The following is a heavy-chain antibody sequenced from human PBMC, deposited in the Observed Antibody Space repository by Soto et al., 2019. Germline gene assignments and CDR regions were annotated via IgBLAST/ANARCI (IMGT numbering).Heavy chain of an antibody. CDR1: GGSISSGNYY. V-gene: IGHV4-30-4*01. CDR2: ILYSGST. D-gene: IGHD2-2*01. J-gene: IGHJ4*02. Sequence: SETLSLTCTVSGGSISSGNYYWTWIRQPPGKGLEWIGYILYSGSTSYNPSLKSRVTIAVDTSKNQFSLKLSSVTAADTAVYYCARTAGNVYQLLFSYWGQGTLVTVSS. CDR3: ARTAGNVYQLLFSY.